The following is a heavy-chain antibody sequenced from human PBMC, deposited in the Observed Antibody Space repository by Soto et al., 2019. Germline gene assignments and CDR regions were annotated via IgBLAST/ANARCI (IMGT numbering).Heavy chain of an antibody. D-gene: IGHD2-15*01. V-gene: IGHV3-7*01. CDR1: GFTFSSDW. J-gene: IGHJ4*02. CDR3: ASGYCSGGSCYRRHYFDY. CDR2: IKQDGSEK. Sequence: GGSLRLSCAASGFTFSSDWMSWVREAPGKGLEWVANIKQDGSEKYYVDSVKGRFTISRDNAKNSLYLQMNSLRAEDTAVYYCASGYCSGGSCYRRHYFDYWGQGT.